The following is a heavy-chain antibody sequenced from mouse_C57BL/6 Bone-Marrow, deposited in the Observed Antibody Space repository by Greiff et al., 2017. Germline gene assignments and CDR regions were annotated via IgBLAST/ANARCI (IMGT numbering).Heavy chain of an antibody. CDR3: ARCGVLGNYCDY. J-gene: IGHJ2*01. Sequence: EVTLQESGPGLAHPSQTLSLTCSFTGYSITTDYWIWLRNFPRYKLEYLGFTSFRGSTYNNSSLTSRIFIPRAPSKNQSYLQLNSVTTEDTATNYCARCGVLGNYCDYWGQGTTLTVSS. CDR2: TSFRGST. CDR1: GYSITTDY. D-gene: IGHD4-1*01. V-gene: IGHV3-8*01.